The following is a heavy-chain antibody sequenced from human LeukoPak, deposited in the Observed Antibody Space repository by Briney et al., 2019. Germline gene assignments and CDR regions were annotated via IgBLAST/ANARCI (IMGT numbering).Heavy chain of an antibody. D-gene: IGHD2-2*01. CDR2: INHSGST. CDR1: GGSFSGYY. Sequence: SETLSLTCAVYGGSFSGYYWSWIRQPPGKGLEWIGEINHSGSTNYNPSLKSRVTISVDTSKNQFSLKLSSVTATDTAVYYCASLWPYQLSAFDIWGQGTMVTVSS. CDR3: ASLWPYQLSAFDI. J-gene: IGHJ3*02. V-gene: IGHV4-34*01.